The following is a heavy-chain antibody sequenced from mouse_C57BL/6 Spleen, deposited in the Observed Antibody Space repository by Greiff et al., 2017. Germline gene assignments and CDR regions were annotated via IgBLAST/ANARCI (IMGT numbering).Heavy chain of an antibody. CDR2: IDPSDSYT. CDR1: GYTFTSYW. CDR3: SDGYSLAY. D-gene: IGHD2-3*01. Sequence: QVQLQQPGAELVRPGTSVKLSCKASGYTFTSYWMHWVKQRPGQGLEWIGVIDPSDSYTNYNQKFKGKATLTVDTSSSTAYMQLSSLTSEDSAVYYSSDGYSLAYWGQGTLVTVSA. V-gene: IGHV1-59*01. J-gene: IGHJ3*01.